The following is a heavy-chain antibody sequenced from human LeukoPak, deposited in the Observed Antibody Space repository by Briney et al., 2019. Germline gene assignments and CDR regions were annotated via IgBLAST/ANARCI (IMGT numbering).Heavy chain of an antibody. CDR1: GGSISSYY. CDR2: IYTSGST. CDR3: ARDAYDSSGYYSRD. Sequence: SETLSLTCTVSGGSISSYYWSWIRQPAGKGLEWIGRIYTSGSTNYNPSLKSRVTMSVDTSKNQFSLKLSSVTAADTAVYYCARDAYDSSGYYSRDWGQGTLVTVSS. D-gene: IGHD3-22*01. J-gene: IGHJ4*02. V-gene: IGHV4-4*07.